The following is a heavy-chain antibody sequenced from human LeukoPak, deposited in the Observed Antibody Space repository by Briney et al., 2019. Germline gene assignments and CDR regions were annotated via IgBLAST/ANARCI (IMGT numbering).Heavy chain of an antibody. D-gene: IGHD4-17*01. CDR1: GFTFSSYA. V-gene: IGHV3-23*01. J-gene: IGHJ4*02. Sequence: GGSLRLSCAASGFTFSSYALSWVRQAPGKGLEWGSSLSGSGYNTYYADSVKGRFTISRDNSKNPVYLQMNRLRAEDTAVYYRAKDPYGPRYFDYWGQGTLVTVSS. CDR3: AKDPYGPRYFDY. CDR2: LSGSGYNT.